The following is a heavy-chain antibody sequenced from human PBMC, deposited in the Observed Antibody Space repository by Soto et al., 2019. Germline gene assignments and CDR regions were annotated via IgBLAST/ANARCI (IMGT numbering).Heavy chain of an antibody. J-gene: IGHJ4*02. CDR2: ISASNGNT. CDR1: GYTFTSYG. CDR3: ARGTTVETGNY. D-gene: IGHD4-17*01. Sequence: QVQLVQSGAEVKKPGASVKVSCKASGYTFTSYGFSWVRQAPGPGLEWMGWISASNGNTNYAQKLQGRVTMTTDTPTSTVDTALRRLRSDDTAVYYCARGTTVETGNYWGKGTLVTVSS. V-gene: IGHV1-18*01.